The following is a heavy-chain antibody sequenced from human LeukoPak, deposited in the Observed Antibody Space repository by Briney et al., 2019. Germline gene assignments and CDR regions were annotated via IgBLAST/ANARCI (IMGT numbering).Heavy chain of an antibody. CDR3: ARDRAVTTQTQSGFGSRQTQSYYGMDV. CDR1: GFTFDDYA. V-gene: IGHV3-9*01. Sequence: GRSLRLSCAASGFTFDDYAMHWVRQAPGKGLEWVSGISWNSGSIGYADSVKGRFTISRDNAKNSLYLQMNSLRAEDTAVYYCARDRAVTTQTQSGFGSRQTQSYYGMDVWGQGTTVTVSS. CDR2: ISWNSGSI. J-gene: IGHJ6*02. D-gene: IGHD4-17*01.